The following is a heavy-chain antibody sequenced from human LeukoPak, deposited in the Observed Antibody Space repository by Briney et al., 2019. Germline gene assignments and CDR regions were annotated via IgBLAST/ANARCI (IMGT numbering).Heavy chain of an antibody. CDR2: ISAYNGNT. J-gene: IGHJ4*02. Sequence: GASVKVSCKAPGYTFTSYGISWVRQAPGQGLEWMGWISAYNGNTNYAQKLQGRVTMTTDTSTSTAYMELRSLRSDDTAVYYCARVQIGYSSSWPDYWGQGTLVTVSS. CDR1: GYTFTSYG. V-gene: IGHV1-18*01. CDR3: ARVQIGYSSSWPDY. D-gene: IGHD6-13*01.